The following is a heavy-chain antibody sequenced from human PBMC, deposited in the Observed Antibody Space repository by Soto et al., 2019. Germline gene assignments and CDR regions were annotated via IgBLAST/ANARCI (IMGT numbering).Heavy chain of an antibody. Sequence: PSVKVSCKASGYTFTALYMNWVRQAPGQGLEWMGWVNPNTGLTKYAQKFQGRVSMTRDTSINTAYMELSGLTSDDTAVYYCTTLRLDPWGQGTLVTVSS. J-gene: IGHJ5*02. CDR2: VNPNTGLT. CDR3: TTLRLDP. V-gene: IGHV1-2*02. CDR1: GYTFTALY. D-gene: IGHD3-9*01.